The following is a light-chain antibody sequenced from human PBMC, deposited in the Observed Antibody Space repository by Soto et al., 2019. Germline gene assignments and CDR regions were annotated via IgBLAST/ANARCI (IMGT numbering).Light chain of an antibody. CDR1: QGIAPY. CDR3: QKYTSAPLT. Sequence: DVQMTQSPSSLSAFVGDRVTITCRASQGIAPYLAWFQQKPGKGPTLLIYATSTLQSGVPSRFSGSGSGSAFTLTSNSLQPEAVGSYYCQKYTSAPLTFGGGTKVEIK. J-gene: IGKJ4*01. CDR2: ATS. V-gene: IGKV1-27*01.